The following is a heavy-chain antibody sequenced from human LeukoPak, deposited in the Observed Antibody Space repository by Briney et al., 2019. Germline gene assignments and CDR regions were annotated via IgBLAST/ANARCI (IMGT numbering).Heavy chain of an antibody. V-gene: IGHV5-51*01. CDR2: IFPGDSDT. CDR1: GYSFTSYW. J-gene: IGHJ6*02. CDR3: ARVSTSPIYYYYYGMDV. D-gene: IGHD2-2*01. Sequence: GESLQISCKGSGYSFTSYWIGWVRPMPGKGLEWMGIIFPGDSDTRYSPSFQGQVTISADKSISTAYLQWGSLKASDTAMYYCARVSTSPIYYYYYGMDVWGQGTTVTVSS.